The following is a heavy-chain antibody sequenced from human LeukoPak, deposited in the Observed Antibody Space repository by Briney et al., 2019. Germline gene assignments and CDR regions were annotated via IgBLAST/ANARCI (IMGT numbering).Heavy chain of an antibody. D-gene: IGHD1-26*01. J-gene: IGHJ1*01. CDR3: ARDGPYIVGATLQH. CDR2: IKQDGSEG. CDR1: GFTFSTYW. V-gene: IGHV3-7*01. Sequence: GGSLRLSCAASGFTFSTYWMTWVRQAPGKGLEWVANIKQDGSEGYYVDSVKGRFTISRDNAKNSLYLQMVSLRAEDTAVYYCARDGPYIVGATLQHCGQGTLVTVSS.